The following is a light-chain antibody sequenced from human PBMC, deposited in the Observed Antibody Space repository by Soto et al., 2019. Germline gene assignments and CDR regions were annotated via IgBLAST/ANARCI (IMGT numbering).Light chain of an antibody. J-gene: IGKJ1*01. CDR3: QHSGSSLWT. CDR2: GAS. Sequence: EIVLTQSPGTLSMSPGERATLSCRASQAVGSSLLAWYQQKPGQAPRLVIYGASSRATGIPDRFSGSGSGTDFTLTISRLEPEDFAVYYCQHSGSSLWTFGQGTKVEIK. CDR1: QAVGSSL. V-gene: IGKV3-20*01.